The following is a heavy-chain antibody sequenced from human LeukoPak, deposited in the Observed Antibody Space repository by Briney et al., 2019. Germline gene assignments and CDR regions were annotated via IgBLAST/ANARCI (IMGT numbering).Heavy chain of an antibody. D-gene: IGHD7-27*01. V-gene: IGHV1-69*13. CDR1: GGTLSSYV. CDR2: IFPIFGTA. CDR3: ARGLRSLTGDFDYYFDC. J-gene: IGHJ4*02. Sequence: SVKVSCKASGGTLSSYVIGWVRQAPGQGLEWMGGIFPIFGTANYVQKFQGRVTITADEFTSTAYMELSSLRSEDTAVYYCARGLRSLTGDFDYYFDCWGQGTLVTVSS.